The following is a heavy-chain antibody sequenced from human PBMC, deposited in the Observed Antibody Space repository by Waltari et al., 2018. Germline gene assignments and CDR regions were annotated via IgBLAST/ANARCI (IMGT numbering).Heavy chain of an antibody. Sequence: QLQLQESGPGLVKPSETLSLTCSVSGAPVPSGSYYWGWIRQPPRKGLEWIGIMYYRGSSYSNPSLKSRVTISVDTSKNQFSLKLSSVAAADTAVYYCARAFGSGSYAWFDSWGQGTLVTVSS. D-gene: IGHD3-10*01. CDR3: ARAFGSGSYAWFDS. CDR1: GAPVPSGSYY. CDR2: MYYRGSS. J-gene: IGHJ5*01. V-gene: IGHV4-39*01.